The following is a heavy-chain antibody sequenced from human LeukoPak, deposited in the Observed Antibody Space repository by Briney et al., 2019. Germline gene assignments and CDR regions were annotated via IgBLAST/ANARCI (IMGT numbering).Heavy chain of an antibody. J-gene: IGHJ4*02. Sequence: SETLSLTCTVSGGSISSGDYYWSWIRQPPGKGLEWIGYIYYSGSTYYNPSLKSRVTISVDTSKNQFSLKLSSVTAADTAVYYCARGKRYYDFWSGPQDKYYFDYWGQGTLVTVSS. CDR1: GGSISSGDYY. CDR2: IYYSGST. D-gene: IGHD3-3*01. V-gene: IGHV4-30-4*01. CDR3: ARGKRYYDFWSGPQDKYYFDY.